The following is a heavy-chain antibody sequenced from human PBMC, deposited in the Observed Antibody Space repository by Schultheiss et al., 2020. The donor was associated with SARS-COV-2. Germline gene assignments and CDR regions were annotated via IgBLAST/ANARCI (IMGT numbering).Heavy chain of an antibody. CDR1: GFTFSNAW. J-gene: IGHJ1*01. Sequence: GGSLRLSCAASGFTFSNAWMNWVRQAPGKGLEWVSAISGSGGSTYFADSVRGRFTISRDNSKNTLYLQMNSLRAEDTAVYYCAKSEPGYYDSSGYYSGEYFQHWGQGTLVTVSS. V-gene: IGHV3-23*01. CDR3: AKSEPGYYDSSGYYSGEYFQH. D-gene: IGHD3-22*01. CDR2: ISGSGGST.